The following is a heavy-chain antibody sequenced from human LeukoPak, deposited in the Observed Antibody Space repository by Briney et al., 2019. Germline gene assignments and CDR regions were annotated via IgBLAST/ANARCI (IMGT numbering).Heavy chain of an antibody. D-gene: IGHD4/OR15-4a*01. Sequence: GGSLRLSCAASGFDFSSHSMHWISQAPGKGLEWVSSISSSGSYKYYADSLKGRLTISRDNAGNSVFLLLQSLTVEDTAVYYCARGMIRGALWCVDFWGLGSLVTVSS. CDR2: ISSSGSYK. V-gene: IGHV3-21*01. J-gene: IGHJ4*02. CDR1: GFDFSSHS. CDR3: ARGMIRGALWCVDF.